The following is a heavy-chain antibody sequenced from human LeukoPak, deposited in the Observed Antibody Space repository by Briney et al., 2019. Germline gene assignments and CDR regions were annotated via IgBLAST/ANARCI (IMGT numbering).Heavy chain of an antibody. J-gene: IGHJ6*02. D-gene: IGHD5-12*01. CDR3: TRGTGFPTIPMDV. V-gene: IGHV3-9*01. CDR2: ISWNSGSI. Sequence: PGRSLRLSCAASGFTFDDYATHWVRQAPGKGLEWVSGISWNSGSIGYADSVKGRFTISRDNAKNSLYLQMNSLRAEDTALYYCTRGTGFPTIPMDVWGQGTTVTVSS. CDR1: GFTFDDYA.